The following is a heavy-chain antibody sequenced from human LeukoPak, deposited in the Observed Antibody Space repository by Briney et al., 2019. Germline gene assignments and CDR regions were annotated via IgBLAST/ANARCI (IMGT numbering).Heavy chain of an antibody. CDR2: ICGSGASK. CDR1: GFTFSNYA. CDR3: AKDPDCSSISCRAPFDY. Sequence: GGSLRLSCAASGFTFSNYAMSWVRQAPGKGLEWVSLICGSGASKYYADSVKGRFTVSRDNSKNTLYLQMNSLRAEDTAVYYCAKDPDCSSISCRAPFDYWGQGTLVTVSS. V-gene: IGHV3-23*01. D-gene: IGHD2-2*01. J-gene: IGHJ4*02.